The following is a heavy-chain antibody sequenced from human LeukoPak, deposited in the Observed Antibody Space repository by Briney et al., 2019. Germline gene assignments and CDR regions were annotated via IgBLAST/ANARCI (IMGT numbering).Heavy chain of an antibody. CDR3: ARGDDYGGPWYYFDY. J-gene: IGHJ4*02. CDR1: GFTVSTNY. D-gene: IGHD4-23*01. Sequence: GGPLRLSCAASGFTVSTNYMNWVRQAPGKGLEWVSVIYRSGSTYYADSVKGRFTISRDNSKNTVYLQMNSLRAEDTAVYFCARGDDYGGPWYYFDYWGQGTLVTVSS. CDR2: IYRSGST. V-gene: IGHV3-53*01.